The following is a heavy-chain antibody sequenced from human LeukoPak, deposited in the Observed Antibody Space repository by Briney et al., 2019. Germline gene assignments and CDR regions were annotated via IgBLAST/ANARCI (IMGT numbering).Heavy chain of an antibody. D-gene: IGHD2-2*01. V-gene: IGHV5-51*01. CDR3: ARPVLDCSSTSCYFNWFDP. CDR2: IYPGDSDT. Sequence: GESLKISRKGSGYSFTSYWIRWVRQMPGKGLEWMGIIYPGDSDTRYSPSFQGQVTISADKSISTAYLQWSSLKASDTAMYYCARPVLDCSSTSCYFNWFDPWGQGTLVTVSS. J-gene: IGHJ5*02. CDR1: GYSFTSYW.